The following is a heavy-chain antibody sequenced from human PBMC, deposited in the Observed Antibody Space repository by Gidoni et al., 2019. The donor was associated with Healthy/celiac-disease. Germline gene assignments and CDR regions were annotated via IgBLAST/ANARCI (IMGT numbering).Heavy chain of an antibody. CDR1: GFTFRSYG. D-gene: IGHD4-17*01. CDR2: ISYDGSNK. V-gene: IGHV3-30*18. J-gene: IGHJ4*02. CDR3: AKSPWRDGDHFDY. Sequence: QVQLVESGGGVVQHGRSLRLSCAASGFTFRSYGMHWVRQAPGKGLECVAVISYDGSNKYYADSVKGRFTISRDNSKNTLYLQMNSLRAEDTAVYYCAKSPWRDGDHFDYWGQGTLVTVSS.